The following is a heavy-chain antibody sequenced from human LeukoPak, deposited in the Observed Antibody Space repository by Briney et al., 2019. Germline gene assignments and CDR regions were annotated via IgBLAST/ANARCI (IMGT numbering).Heavy chain of an antibody. Sequence: GESLKISCKGSGYSFTSYWIGWVRQMPGKGLEWMGIIYPGDSDTRYSPSFQGQVTISADKSISTAYLQWSSLKASDTAMYYCAKSPIHRGHGDWFDPWGQGTLVTVSS. J-gene: IGHJ5*02. CDR3: AKSPIHRGHGDWFDP. D-gene: IGHD2-15*01. CDR2: IYPGDSDT. V-gene: IGHV5-51*01. CDR1: GYSFTSYW.